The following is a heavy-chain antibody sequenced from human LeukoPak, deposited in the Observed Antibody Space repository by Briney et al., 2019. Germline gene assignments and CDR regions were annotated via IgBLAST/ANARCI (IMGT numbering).Heavy chain of an antibody. V-gene: IGHV1-8*01. CDR2: MNPNSGNT. CDR1: GYTFTSYD. J-gene: IGHJ5*02. Sequence: ASVKVSCKASGYTFTSYDINWVRQATGQGLEWMGWMNPNSGNTGYAQKFQGRVTMTRNTSISTAYMELSSLRSEDTAVYYCARTVDYRVLRYFDRLGTAAWFDPWGQGTLVTVSS. CDR3: ARTVDYRVLRYFDRLGTAAWFDP. D-gene: IGHD3-9*01.